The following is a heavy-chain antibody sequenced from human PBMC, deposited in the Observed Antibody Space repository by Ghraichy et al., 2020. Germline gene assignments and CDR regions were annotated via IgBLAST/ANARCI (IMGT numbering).Heavy chain of an antibody. Sequence: GGSLRLSCAASGFSFNSYAMHWVRQTPGQGLEWISYISDSSRTIFYADSVRGRFTISRDNSKNSLYLQLGSPRDDDTVLYFCARALCNETHCSGFIATWGQGVVVTVSA. CDR2: ISDSSRTI. CDR1: GFSFNSYA. CDR3: ARALCNETHCSGFIAT. V-gene: IGHV3-48*02. D-gene: IGHD3-10*02. J-gene: IGHJ4*02.